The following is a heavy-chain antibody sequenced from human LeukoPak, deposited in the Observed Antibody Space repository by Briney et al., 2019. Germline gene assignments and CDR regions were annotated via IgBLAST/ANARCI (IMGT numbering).Heavy chain of an antibody. CDR2: IYSGGST. CDR1: GFTFSSYS. Sequence: GGSLRLSCAASGFTFSSYSMNWVRQAPGKGLEWVSVIYSGGSTYYADSVKGRFTISRDNSKNTLYLQMNSLRAEDTAVYYCARSYSSGCFDYWGQGTLVTVSS. V-gene: IGHV3-66*02. D-gene: IGHD6-19*01. J-gene: IGHJ4*02. CDR3: ARSYSSGCFDY.